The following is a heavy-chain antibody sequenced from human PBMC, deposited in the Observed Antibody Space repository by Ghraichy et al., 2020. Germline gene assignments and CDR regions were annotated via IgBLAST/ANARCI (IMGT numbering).Heavy chain of an antibody. CDR1: GFTFSNAW. J-gene: IGHJ4*02. CDR2: IKSKTDGGTT. Sequence: LSLTCAASGFTFSNAWMSWVRQAPGKGLEWVGRIKSKTDGGTTDYAAPVKGRFTISRDDSKNTLYLQMNSLKTEDTAVYYCTTPEGYYDILGPGADYWGQGTLVTVSS. D-gene: IGHD3-9*01. V-gene: IGHV3-15*01. CDR3: TTPEGYYDILGPGADY.